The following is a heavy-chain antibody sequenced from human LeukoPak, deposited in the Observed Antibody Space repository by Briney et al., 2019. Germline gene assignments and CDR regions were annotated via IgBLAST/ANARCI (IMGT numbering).Heavy chain of an antibody. CDR1: GGSISGSSYY. D-gene: IGHD6-19*01. V-gene: IGHV4-39*07. Sequence: NTSETLSLTCTVSGGSISGSSYYWGWIRQPPGKGLEWIGSIYYSGSTYYNPSLKSRVTISVDTSKNQFSLKLNSVTRAEPAVYYCARIKRIWVQQWLVPGAFDIWGQGTMVTVSS. J-gene: IGHJ3*02. CDR2: IYYSGST. CDR3: ARIKRIWVQQWLVPGAFDI.